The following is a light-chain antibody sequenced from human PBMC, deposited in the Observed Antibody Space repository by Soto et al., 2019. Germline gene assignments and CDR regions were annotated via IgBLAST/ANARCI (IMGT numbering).Light chain of an antibody. CDR1: QSVDSSY. Sequence: EIVLTQSPGTLSLSPGERATLSCRASQSVDSSYLAWYQQKPGQAPRLLIFGASSRATGIADRFSGSGSGTDFTLTISRLESADFAVYYCQQYASSPGTFGQGTKVEIK. CDR2: GAS. V-gene: IGKV3-20*01. CDR3: QQYASSPGT. J-gene: IGKJ1*01.